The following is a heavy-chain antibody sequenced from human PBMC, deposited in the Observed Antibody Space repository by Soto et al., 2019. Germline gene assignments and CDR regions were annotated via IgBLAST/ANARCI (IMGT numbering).Heavy chain of an antibody. V-gene: IGHV4-61*08. Sequence: SETLSLTCTVSGGSISSGGYYLSWIRQHPGKGLEWIGYIYYSGSTNYNPSLKSRVTISVDTSKNQFSLKLSSVTAADTAVYYCARARGGYYDYWGQGTLVTVSS. D-gene: IGHD3-22*01. CDR3: ARARGGYYDY. CDR2: IYYSGST. CDR1: GGSISSGGYY. J-gene: IGHJ4*02.